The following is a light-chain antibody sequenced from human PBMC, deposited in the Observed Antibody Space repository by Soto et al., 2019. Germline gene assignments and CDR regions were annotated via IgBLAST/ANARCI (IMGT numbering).Light chain of an antibody. V-gene: IGKV3-20*01. CDR1: QSVSSSY. CDR3: PPFGSSSWT. Sequence: SVLTQSPGTLSLSPGEKATLSCRASQSVSSSYLAWYQQKPGQAPRLLIYGASSRATGIPDRFSGSGSGTDFTLNVSRLEPEDFAVYYCPPFGSSSWTFGQGTKVDIK. J-gene: IGKJ1*01. CDR2: GAS.